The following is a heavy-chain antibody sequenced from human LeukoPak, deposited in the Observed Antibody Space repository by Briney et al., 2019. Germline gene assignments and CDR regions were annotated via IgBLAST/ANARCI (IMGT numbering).Heavy chain of an antibody. CDR2: INWNGGST. Sequence: GGSLRLSCAASGFTFDDYGMSWVRQAPGKGLEWVSGINWNGGSTGYADSVKGRFTISRDNAKNSLYLQMNSLRAEDTALYYCARGGRYCSGGSCYASASDIWGQGTMVTVSS. J-gene: IGHJ3*02. CDR3: ARGGRYCSGGSCYASASDI. V-gene: IGHV3-20*04. CDR1: GFTFDDYG. D-gene: IGHD2-15*01.